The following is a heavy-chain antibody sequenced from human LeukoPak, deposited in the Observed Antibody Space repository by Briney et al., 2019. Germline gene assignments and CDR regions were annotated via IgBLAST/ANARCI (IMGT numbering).Heavy chain of an antibody. J-gene: IGHJ1*01. CDR3: AKDTMIVVVIPRGYFQH. Sequence: GGSLRLSCAASGFTFSSYAMSWVRQAPGKGLEWVSAISGSGGSTYYADSVKGRFTISRDNSKNTLYLQMNSLRAEDTAVYYCAKDTMIVVVIPRGYFQHWGQGTLVTVSS. CDR2: ISGSGGST. V-gene: IGHV3-23*01. D-gene: IGHD3-22*01. CDR1: GFTFSSYA.